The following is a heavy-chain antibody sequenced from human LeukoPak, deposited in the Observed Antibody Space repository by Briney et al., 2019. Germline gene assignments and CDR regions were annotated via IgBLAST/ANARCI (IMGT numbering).Heavy chain of an antibody. D-gene: IGHD6-19*01. V-gene: IGHV4-59*08. J-gene: IGHJ5*02. CDR1: GGSISSYY. CDR2: IYYSGST. Sequence: SETLSLTRTVSGGSISSYYWSWIRQPPGKGLEWIGYIYYSGSTNYNPSLKSRVTISVDTSKNQFSLKLSSVTAADTAVYYCARHSSGWYSWFDPWGQGTLVTVSS. CDR3: ARHSSGWYSWFDP.